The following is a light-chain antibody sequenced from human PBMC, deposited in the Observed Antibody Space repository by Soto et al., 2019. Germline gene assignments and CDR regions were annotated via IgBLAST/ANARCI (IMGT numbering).Light chain of an antibody. Sequence: EIVMTQAPGTLSVSRGGRATLSCRASQSISDTLAWYQQKPGQAPRLLIYGASTRAPGFPARFSGSGSGTDFTLTISSLQSEDFAVYYCQQYNNWPWTFGQGTKVDIK. CDR2: GAS. V-gene: IGKV3-15*01. CDR3: QQYNNWPWT. J-gene: IGKJ1*01. CDR1: QSISDT.